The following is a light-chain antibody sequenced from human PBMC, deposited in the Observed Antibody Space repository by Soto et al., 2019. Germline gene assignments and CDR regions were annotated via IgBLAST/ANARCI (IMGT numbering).Light chain of an antibody. CDR3: KQYGSYIT. V-gene: IGKV3-20*01. J-gene: IGKJ5*01. CDR2: GAS. Sequence: EIVLTRTPVPLSMSPLDRATLSFIASQSVSRSYFGWYQQKPGQAPRLLIYGASSRATGTQDRFSGSGSATDFTLTISRLAPEDSEFYYRKQYGSYITCGHGKRLAIK. CDR1: QSVSRSY.